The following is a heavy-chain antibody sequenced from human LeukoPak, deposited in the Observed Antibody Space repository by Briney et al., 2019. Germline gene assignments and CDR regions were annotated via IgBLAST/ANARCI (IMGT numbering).Heavy chain of an antibody. CDR2: FDPEDGET. Sequence: ASVKVSCKVSGYTLTELSMHWVRQAPGKGLEWMGGFDPEDGETIYAQKFQGRVTMTEDTSTDTAYMELSSLRSEDTAVHYCATFGPLRIVGATVAYWGQGTLVTVSS. J-gene: IGHJ4*02. CDR3: ATFGPLRIVGATVAY. V-gene: IGHV1-24*01. D-gene: IGHD1-26*01. CDR1: GYTLTELS.